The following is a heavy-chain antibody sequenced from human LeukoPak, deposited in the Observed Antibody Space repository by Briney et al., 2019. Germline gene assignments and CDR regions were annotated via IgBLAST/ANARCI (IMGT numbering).Heavy chain of an antibody. CDR3: VRAGAVAGTYDAFDI. V-gene: IGHV1-69*04. Sequence: SVKVSCKASGGTFSSYAISWVRQAPGQGLEWMGRIIPILGIANYAQKFQGRVTITADKSTSTAYMELSSLRSEDTAVYYCVRAGAVAGTYDAFDIWGQGTMVTVSS. CDR2: IIPILGIA. D-gene: IGHD6-19*01. CDR1: GGTFSSYA. J-gene: IGHJ3*02.